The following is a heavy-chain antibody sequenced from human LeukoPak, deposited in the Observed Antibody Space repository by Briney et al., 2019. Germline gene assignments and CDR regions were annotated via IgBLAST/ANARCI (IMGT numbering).Heavy chain of an antibody. CDR3: ARGRCSGGSCYRSYYFGY. Sequence: SETLSLTCAVYGGSFSGYYWSWIRQPPGKGLEWIGEINHSGSTNYNPSLKSRVTISVDTSKNQFSLKLSSVTAADTAVYYCARGRCSGGSCYRSYYFGYWGQGTLVTVSS. CDR2: INHSGST. D-gene: IGHD2-15*01. V-gene: IGHV4-34*01. J-gene: IGHJ4*02. CDR1: GGSFSGYY.